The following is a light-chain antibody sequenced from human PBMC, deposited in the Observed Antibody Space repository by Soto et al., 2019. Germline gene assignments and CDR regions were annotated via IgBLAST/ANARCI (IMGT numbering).Light chain of an antibody. J-gene: IGKJ5*01. CDR3: QQRSSSIT. CDR1: QSVSSY. V-gene: IGKV3-11*01. Sequence: EIVLTQSPATLSLSPGERATLSCRASQSVSSYLAWYQQKPGQAPRLLIYDTSNRATGIPARFSGSGSGTDFTLTVSSLEAEDSAVYYCQQRSSSITFGQGTRLEIE. CDR2: DTS.